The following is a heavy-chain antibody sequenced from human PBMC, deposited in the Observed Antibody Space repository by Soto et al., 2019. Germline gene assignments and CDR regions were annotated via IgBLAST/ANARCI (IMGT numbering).Heavy chain of an antibody. CDR1: GFSCTYA. J-gene: IGHJ4*02. CDR3: AKDAVYTDGLWLVSD. CDR2: ITGGGST. Sequence: DVQLLETGGCLVQPGGSLRLGCVVSGFSCTYAIIWVRQAPGKGQEWVSGITGGGSTEYAASVQDRFTISRDNSKTTVYEQMNSLRAEDTALYYWAKDAVYTDGLWLVSDWGQGTLVTVS. D-gene: IGHD2-2*02. V-gene: IGHV3-23*01.